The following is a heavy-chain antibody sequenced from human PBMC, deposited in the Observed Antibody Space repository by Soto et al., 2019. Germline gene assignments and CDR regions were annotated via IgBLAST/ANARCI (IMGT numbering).Heavy chain of an antibody. CDR1: GGSFSGYY. V-gene: IGHV4-34*01. CDR3: ASCPRRPPLDYYYMDV. Sequence: PSETLSLTCAVYGGSFSGYYWSWIRQPPGKGLEWIGEINHSGSTNYNPSLKSRVTISVDTSKNQFSLKLSSVTAADTAVYYCASCPRRPPLDYYYMDVSGKGTIVTVSS. J-gene: IGHJ6*03. CDR2: INHSGST.